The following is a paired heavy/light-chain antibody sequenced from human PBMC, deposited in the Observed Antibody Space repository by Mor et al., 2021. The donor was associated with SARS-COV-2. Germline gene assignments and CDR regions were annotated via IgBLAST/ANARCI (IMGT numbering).Light chain of an antibody. Sequence: QSALTQPASVSGSPGQSITISCTGTSSDVGSYNLVSWYQQHPGKAPKLMIYEGSKRPSGVSNRFSGSKSGNTASLTISGLQAEDEADYYCCSYAGSSTFVFGTGTKVTVL. CDR2: EGS. V-gene: IGLV2-23*03. J-gene: IGLJ1*01. CDR3: CSYAGSSTFV. CDR1: SSDVGSYNL.
Heavy chain of an antibody. Sequence: QVQLVQSGAEVKKPGSSVKVSCKASGGTFSSYAISWVRQAPGQGLEWMGGIIPIFGTANYAQKFQGRVTITADESTSTAYMELSSLRSEDTAVYYCARAEVYGSGSYYTGTLEWGSHSDRQKTYYYYGMDVWGQGTTVTVSS. D-gene: IGHD3-10*01. CDR1: GGTFSSYA. V-gene: IGHV1-69*01. CDR2: IIPIFGTA. CDR3: ARAEVYGSGSYYTGTLEWGSHSDRQKTYYYYGMDV. J-gene: IGHJ6*02.